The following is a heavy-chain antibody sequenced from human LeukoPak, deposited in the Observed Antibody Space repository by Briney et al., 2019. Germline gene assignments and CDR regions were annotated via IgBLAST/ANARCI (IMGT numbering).Heavy chain of an antibody. Sequence: SVKVTCKASGGTFSSYAISWVRQAPGQGLEWMGGIIPIFGTANYAQKFQGRVTITADESTSTAYMELSSLRSEDTAVYYCAGEDIVVVPAAHNWFDPWGQGTLVTVSS. V-gene: IGHV1-69*13. CDR3: AGEDIVVVPAAHNWFDP. J-gene: IGHJ5*02. D-gene: IGHD2-2*01. CDR1: GGTFSSYA. CDR2: IIPIFGTA.